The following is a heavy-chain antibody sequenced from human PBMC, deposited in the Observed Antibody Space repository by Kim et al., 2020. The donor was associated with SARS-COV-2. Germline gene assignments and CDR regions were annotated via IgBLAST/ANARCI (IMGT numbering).Heavy chain of an antibody. Sequence: GGSLRLSCAASGFTFDSYAMSWVRQAPGKGLEWVSYISGGGSKTYYAGSVKGRFTISRDNSKNTLFLQLNSLRAEDTALYYCAKCPPGWGNDAFDIWGLG. D-gene: IGHD3-10*01. V-gene: IGHV3-23*01. J-gene: IGHJ3*02. CDR3: AKCPPGWGNDAFDI. CDR2: ISGGGSKT. CDR1: GFTFDSYA.